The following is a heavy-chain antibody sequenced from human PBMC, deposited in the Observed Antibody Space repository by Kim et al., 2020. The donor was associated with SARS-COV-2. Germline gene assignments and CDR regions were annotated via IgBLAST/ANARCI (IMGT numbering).Heavy chain of an antibody. CDR1: GYTFTDYY. V-gene: IGHV1-2*06. D-gene: IGHD6-19*01. J-gene: IGHJ5*02. CDR3: ARERSSSLPFGWYGFVP. Sequence: ASVKVSCKASGYTFTDYYIDWVRQTPGQGLEWMGRISPNTGGANPAPKFQARVTMSYDTTINTAYLELTILRYEDTALFYCARERSSSLPFGWYGFVPWG. CDR2: ISPNTGGA.